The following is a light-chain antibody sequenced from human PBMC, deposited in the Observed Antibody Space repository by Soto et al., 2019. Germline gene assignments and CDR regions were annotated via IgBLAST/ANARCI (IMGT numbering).Light chain of an antibody. V-gene: IGLV1-40*01. Sequence: QSVLTQPPSVSGAPGQRVTISCTGSSSNIGAGCDVHWYQQLPGTAPKLLIYGNSNRPSGVPDRFSGSKSGTSAFLAITGLQAEDEADYYCQSYDSSLSGVVFGGGTKLTVL. J-gene: IGLJ2*01. CDR3: QSYDSSLSGVV. CDR2: GNS. CDR1: SSNIGAGCD.